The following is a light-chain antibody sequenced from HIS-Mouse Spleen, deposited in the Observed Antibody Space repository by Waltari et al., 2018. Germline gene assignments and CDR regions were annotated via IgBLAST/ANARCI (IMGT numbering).Light chain of an antibody. J-gene: IGKJ4*01. CDR3: QQYGSSPLT. CDR2: GAA. CDR1: QSVSSSY. Sequence: EIVLTQSPGTLSLSPGERATLPCRASQSVSSSYLAWYQQKPGQAPRLLSYGAASRAPGIPDRFSGSGSGTDFTLTISRLEPEDFAVYYCQQYGSSPLTFGGGTKVEIK. V-gene: IGKV3-20*01.